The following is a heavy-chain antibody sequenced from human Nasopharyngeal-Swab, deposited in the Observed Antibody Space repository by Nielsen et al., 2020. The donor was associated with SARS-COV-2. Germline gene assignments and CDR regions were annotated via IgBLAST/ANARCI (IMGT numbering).Heavy chain of an antibody. CDR3: ARALNGYFDL. CDR2: VNNDGSNT. V-gene: IGHV3-74*01. CDR1: GFTFSSYW. J-gene: IGHJ2*01. Sequence: GASLKISCAASGFTFSSYWMHWVRQDPGKGLVRVSRVNNDGSNTNYADSVKGRFTISRDNAKNTLYLQMNSLRAEDTALYYCARALNGYFDLWGRGTLVAVSS.